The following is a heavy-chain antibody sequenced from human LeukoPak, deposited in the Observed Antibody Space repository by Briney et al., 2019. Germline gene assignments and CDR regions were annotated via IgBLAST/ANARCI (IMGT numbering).Heavy chain of an antibody. CDR2: INYRGST. CDR3: ARSRSGYSYEHGAFEI. CDR1: GDLSTYY. Sequence: SETLSLTCTVSGDLSTYYWSWIRQPPGKGLEWIAYINYRGSTIYNPSLRSRVTMSVDTSRNQFSLKLSSVTAADTAVYYCARSRSGYSYEHGAFEIWGQGTMVTVSS. J-gene: IGHJ3*02. D-gene: IGHD5-12*01. V-gene: IGHV4-59*01.